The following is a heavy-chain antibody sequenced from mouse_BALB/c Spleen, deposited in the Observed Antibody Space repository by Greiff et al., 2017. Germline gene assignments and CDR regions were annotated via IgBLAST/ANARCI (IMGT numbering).Heavy chain of an antibody. V-gene: IGHV2-9*02. CDR3: ARRNYGGAMDY. CDR2: IWAGGST. CDR1: GFSLTSYG. D-gene: IGHD2-1*01. J-gene: IGHJ4*01. Sequence: VKLMESGPGLVAPSQSLSITCTVSGFSLTSYGVHWVRQPPGKGLEWLGVIWAGGSTNYNSALMSRLSISKDNSKSQVFLKMNSLQTDDTAMYYCARRNYGGAMDYWGQGTSVTVSS.